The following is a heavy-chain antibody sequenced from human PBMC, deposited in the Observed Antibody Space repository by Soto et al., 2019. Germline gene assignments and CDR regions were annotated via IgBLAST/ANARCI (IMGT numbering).Heavy chain of an antibody. D-gene: IGHD6-25*01. CDR3: ARVFSSGSGWMYYFDF. CDR1: TGSISSGNW. Sequence: QVQLRESGPGLVEASGTLSLTCEVSTGSISSGNWWRWVRQPPGKGLEWIGEIYYTGATNYNPSLKSRITMTMDKSKDHFSRSLRSATAADTAVYYCARVFSSGSGWMYYFDFWGQGTLVSVSS. J-gene: IGHJ4*02. CDR2: IYYTGAT. V-gene: IGHV4-4*02.